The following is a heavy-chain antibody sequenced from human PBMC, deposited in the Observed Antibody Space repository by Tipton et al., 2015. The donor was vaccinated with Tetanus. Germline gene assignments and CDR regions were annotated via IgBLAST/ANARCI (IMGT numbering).Heavy chain of an antibody. CDR1: GFSVANHW. J-gene: IGHJ4*02. CDR3: ARGPYHYGDYYFDY. CDR2: IREDGGET. Sequence: SLRLSCAASGFSVANHWMSWVRQAPGKGLEWVANIREDGGETKYVDSVKGRFTISRDNAKNAFYLQMNSLRVEDTAVYYCARGPYHYGDYYFDYWGRGTLVTVSS. D-gene: IGHD4-17*01. V-gene: IGHV3-7*03.